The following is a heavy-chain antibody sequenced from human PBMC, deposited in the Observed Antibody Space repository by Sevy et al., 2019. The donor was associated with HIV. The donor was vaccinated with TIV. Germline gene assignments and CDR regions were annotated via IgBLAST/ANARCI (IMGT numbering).Heavy chain of an antibody. V-gene: IGHV4-31*03. CDR3: ARVASGYCGGDCYSNWFDP. CDR1: GGSISSGGYY. D-gene: IGHD2-21*02. J-gene: IGHJ5*02. Sequence: SETLSLTCTVSGGSISSGGYYWSWIRQHPGKGMEWIGYIYYSGRTYYNPSLKSRVTISVDTSKNQFSLKLSSVTAADTAVYYCARVASGYCGGDCYSNWFDPWRQGTLVTVSS. CDR2: IYYSGRT.